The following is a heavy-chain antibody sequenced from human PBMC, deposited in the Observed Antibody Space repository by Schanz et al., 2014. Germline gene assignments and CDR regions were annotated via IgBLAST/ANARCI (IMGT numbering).Heavy chain of an antibody. CDR2: IGVDGTTT. D-gene: IGHD3-10*01. CDR1: GSAFSSYG. J-gene: IGHJ4*02. V-gene: IGHV3-23*04. Sequence: MQLVESGGGLVKPGGSLRLSCLASGSAFSSYGMNRLRQAPGKGLEWASVIGVDGTTTYYADSVKGRFTISRDNSNKTVDLQMNSLRAEDTALYYCAKYRGYYRVSGSYRELEYWGQGTLVTVSS. CDR3: AKYRGYYRVSGSYRELEY.